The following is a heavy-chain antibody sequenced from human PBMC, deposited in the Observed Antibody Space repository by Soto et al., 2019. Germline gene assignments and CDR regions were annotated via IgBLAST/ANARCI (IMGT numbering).Heavy chain of an antibody. D-gene: IGHD3-22*01. J-gene: IGHJ4*02. CDR3: AKDWNDYYDSSGLDY. CDR2: ISYDGSNK. V-gene: IGHV3-30*18. CDR1: GFTFSSYG. Sequence: PVGSLRLSCAASGFTFSSYGMHWVRQAPGKGLEWVAVISYDGSNKYYADSVKGRFTISRDNSKNTLYLQMNSLRAEDTAVYYCAKDWNDYYDSSGLDYWGQGTLVTVSS.